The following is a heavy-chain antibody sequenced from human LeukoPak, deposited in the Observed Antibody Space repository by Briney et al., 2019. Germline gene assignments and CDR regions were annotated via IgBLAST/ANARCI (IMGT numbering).Heavy chain of an antibody. CDR3: AGETGTTMLRH. V-gene: IGHV4-39*01. D-gene: IGHD1-7*01. CDR1: GGSISGSSYY. J-gene: IGHJ1*01. Sequence: SETLSLTCTVSGGSISGSSYYWDWIRQPPGKGLEWIGSIYYSGSTYYNPSLKSRVTISVDTSKNQFSLKLSSVTAADTAVYDCAGETGTTMLRHWGQGTLVTVSS. CDR2: IYYSGST.